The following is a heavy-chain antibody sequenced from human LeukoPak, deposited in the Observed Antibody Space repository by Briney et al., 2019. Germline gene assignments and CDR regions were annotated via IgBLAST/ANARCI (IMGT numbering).Heavy chain of an antibody. V-gene: IGHV3-23*01. J-gene: IGHJ5*02. CDR2: ISGSGGST. CDR3: AKQRDSSGWGNNWFDP. CDR1: GFNFANHA. Sequence: GGSLRLSCAASGFNFANHAMSWVRQAPGKGLEWVSGISGSGGSTYYADSVKGRLTISRDNSKNTLYLQMNSLRAEDTAVYYCAKQRDSSGWGNNWFDPWGQGTLVTVSS. D-gene: IGHD6-19*01.